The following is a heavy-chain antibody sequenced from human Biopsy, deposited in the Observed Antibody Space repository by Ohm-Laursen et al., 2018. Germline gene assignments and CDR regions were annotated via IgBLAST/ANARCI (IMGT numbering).Heavy chain of an antibody. Sequence: SETLSLTCTVSGGSFTGHYWTWIRQPPGKGLEWIGHISHTGYTSYKSSLKSRATISVDTSRNHFSLRLSSLTAADTAVYYCARGSNDFGGLYFPRWGQGTLLTVSS. CDR1: GGSFTGHY. V-gene: IGHV4-59*11. J-gene: IGHJ4*02. D-gene: IGHD4-23*01. CDR3: ARGSNDFGGLYFPR. CDR2: ISHTGYT.